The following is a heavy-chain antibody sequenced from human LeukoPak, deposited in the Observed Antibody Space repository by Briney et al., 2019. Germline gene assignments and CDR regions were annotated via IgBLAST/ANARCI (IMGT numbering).Heavy chain of an antibody. V-gene: IGHV3-48*03. Sequence: PGGSLRLSCAASGFTFSNYEMHWVRQAPGKGLEWVSYISSSGSDIYYADSVKGRFTISRDNAKNSLYLHMNSLRAEDTAVYYCAREFQGADYWGQGTLVTVSS. CDR2: ISSSGSDI. J-gene: IGHJ4*02. CDR1: GFTFSNYE. CDR3: AREFQGADY.